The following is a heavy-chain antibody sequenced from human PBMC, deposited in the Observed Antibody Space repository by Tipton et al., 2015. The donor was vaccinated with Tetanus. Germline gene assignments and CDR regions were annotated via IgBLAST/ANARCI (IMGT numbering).Heavy chain of an antibody. D-gene: IGHD6-6*01. J-gene: IGHJ5*02. CDR2: IYYSGST. V-gene: IGHV4-31*03. CDR1: GASINNSPYF. CDR3: ARDQGGGRVVRLNWFDP. Sequence: TLSLTCTVSGASINNSPYFWNWIRQLPGKGLEWIGYIYYSGSTFYNPSLKSRLSMSVGTSKNQFSLKLSAVTAADTAVYFCARDQGGGRVVRLNWFDPWGQGTLVTVSS.